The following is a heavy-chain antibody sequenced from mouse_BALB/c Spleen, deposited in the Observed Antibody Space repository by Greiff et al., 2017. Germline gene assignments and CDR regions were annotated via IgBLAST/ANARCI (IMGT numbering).Heavy chain of an antibody. J-gene: IGHJ4*01. V-gene: IGHV5-9-4*01. CDR3: AANAMDY. CDR2: ISSGGSYT. CDR1: GFTFSSYA. Sequence: EVKVEESGGGLVKPGGSLKLSCAASGFTFSSYAMSWVRQSPEKRLEWVAEISSGGSYTYYPDTVTGRFTISRDNAKNTLYLEMSSLRSEDTAMYYCAANAMDYWGQGTSVTVSS.